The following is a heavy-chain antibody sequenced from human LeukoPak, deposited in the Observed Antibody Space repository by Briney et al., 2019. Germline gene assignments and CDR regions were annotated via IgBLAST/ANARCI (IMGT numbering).Heavy chain of an antibody. J-gene: IGHJ6*04. Sequence: GGSLRLSCAASGFTFSSYGMHWVRQAPGKGLEWVAVISYDGSNKYYADSVKGRFTISRDNSKNTLYLQMNSLRVEDTAVYYCARARITLDVWGKGTTVTVSS. CDR1: GFTFSSYG. V-gene: IGHV3-30*03. D-gene: IGHD3-10*01. CDR3: ARARITLDV. CDR2: ISYDGSNK.